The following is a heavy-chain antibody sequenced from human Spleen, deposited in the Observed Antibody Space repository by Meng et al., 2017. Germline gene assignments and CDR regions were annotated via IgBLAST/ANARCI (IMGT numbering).Heavy chain of an antibody. CDR1: GGTFSSYA. D-gene: IGHD2-8*01. Sequence: SVKVSCKASGGTFSSYAISWVRQAPRQGLEWMGGIIPIFGTANYAQKFQGRVTITADESTSTAYMELSSLRSEDTAVYYCASWLLGGYCTNGVCFYGMDVWGQGTTVTVSS. J-gene: IGHJ6*02. CDR2: IIPIFGTA. CDR3: ASWLLGGYCTNGVCFYGMDV. V-gene: IGHV1-69*13.